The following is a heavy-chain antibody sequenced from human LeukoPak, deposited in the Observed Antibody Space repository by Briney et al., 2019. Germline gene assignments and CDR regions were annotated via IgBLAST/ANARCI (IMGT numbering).Heavy chain of an antibody. J-gene: IGHJ5*02. V-gene: IGHV1-18*01. CDR2: ISTYNGNT. Sequence: GASVKVSCKASGYTFTSYGISWVRQAPGQGLEWMGWISTYNGNTNYAQKLQGRVTMTTDTSTSTAYMELRSLRSDDTAVYYCARDWGGSSDYRVWFDPWGQGTLVTVSS. CDR1: GYTFTSYG. D-gene: IGHD2-15*01. CDR3: ARDWGGSSDYRVWFDP.